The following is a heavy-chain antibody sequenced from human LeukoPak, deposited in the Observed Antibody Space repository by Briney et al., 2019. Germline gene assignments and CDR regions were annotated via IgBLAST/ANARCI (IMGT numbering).Heavy chain of an antibody. D-gene: IGHD2-21*02. CDR2: MNPNSGDR. CDR1: GYTFTTYH. Sequence: ASVNVSCRASGYTFTTYHLNCVRQATGQGLEWMGWMNPNSGDRGYAQKFQGRVTITTDTSIGTAYMELSSLRSEDTAVYFCAAVTEVDFDYWGQGTLVTVSS. CDR3: AAVTEVDFDY. V-gene: IGHV1-8*03. J-gene: IGHJ4*02.